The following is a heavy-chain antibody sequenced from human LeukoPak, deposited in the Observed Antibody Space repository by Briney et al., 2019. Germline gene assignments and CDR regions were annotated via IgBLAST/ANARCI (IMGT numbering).Heavy chain of an antibody. Sequence: GASVKVSCKASGYTFTSYDINWVRQATGQGLEWMGWMNPNSGNTGYAQKFQGRVTMTRNTSISTAHMELSSLRSEDTAVYYCARNYYDSSGHDYWGQGTLVTVSS. CDR2: MNPNSGNT. J-gene: IGHJ4*02. CDR3: ARNYYDSSGHDY. V-gene: IGHV1-8*01. D-gene: IGHD3-22*01. CDR1: GYTFTSYD.